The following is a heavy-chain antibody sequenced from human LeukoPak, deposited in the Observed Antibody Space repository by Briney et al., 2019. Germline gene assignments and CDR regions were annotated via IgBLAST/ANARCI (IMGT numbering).Heavy chain of an antibody. V-gene: IGHV3-53*01. CDR1: GFTVSSNY. D-gene: IGHD6-13*01. CDR2: IYSGGST. J-gene: IGHJ4*02. Sequence: GGSLRLSCAASGFTVSSNYMSWVRRAPGKGLEWVSVIYSGGSTYYADSVKGRFTISRDNSKNTLYLQMNSLRAEDTAVYYCVRPAVGTPFDYWGQGTLVTVSS. CDR3: VRPAVGTPFDY.